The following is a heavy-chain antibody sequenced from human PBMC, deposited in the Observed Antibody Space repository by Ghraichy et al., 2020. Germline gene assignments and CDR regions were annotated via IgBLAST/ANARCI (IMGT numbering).Heavy chain of an antibody. D-gene: IGHD6-19*01. CDR2: ISSSSTYM. J-gene: IGHJ4*02. CDR1: GFTFRSYS. CDR3: ARETGVAVAGTDY. Sequence: GSLRLSCAASGFTFRSYSMNWVRQAPGKGLEWVSFISSSSTYMYYADSVKGRFIISRDNAKNSLYLQMNSLRAEDTAVYYCARETGVAVAGTDYWGQGTLVTVSS. V-gene: IGHV3-21*01.